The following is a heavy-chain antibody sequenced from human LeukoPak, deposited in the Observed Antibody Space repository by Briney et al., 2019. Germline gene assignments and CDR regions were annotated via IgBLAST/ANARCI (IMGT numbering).Heavy chain of an antibody. Sequence: SETLSLTCTVSGGSISSSSYYWGWVRQPPGRGLEWIGTIYYSGSTNYNPSLKSRVTISVDTSKNQFSLKLSSVTAADTAVYYCARSRKQLVLNYYYYMDVWGKGTTVTVSS. CDR3: ARSRKQLVLNYYYYMDV. J-gene: IGHJ6*03. CDR1: GGSISSSSYY. V-gene: IGHV4-39*07. D-gene: IGHD6-6*01. CDR2: IYYSGST.